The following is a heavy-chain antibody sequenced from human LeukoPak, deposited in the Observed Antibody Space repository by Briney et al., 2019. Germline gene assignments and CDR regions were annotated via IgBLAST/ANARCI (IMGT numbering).Heavy chain of an antibody. CDR1: GVSISSSY. Sequence: SETLSLTCTVSGVSISSSYRSWIRQPPGKRLEWMGYIYYNGNTNSNPSLKSRVTISADTSKNQFSLKLSSVTAADTAVYYCVRGNYDNRGYSNAFDIWGQGAMVTVSS. J-gene: IGHJ3*02. CDR2: IYYNGNT. V-gene: IGHV4-59*01. CDR3: VRGNYDNRGYSNAFDI. D-gene: IGHD3-22*01.